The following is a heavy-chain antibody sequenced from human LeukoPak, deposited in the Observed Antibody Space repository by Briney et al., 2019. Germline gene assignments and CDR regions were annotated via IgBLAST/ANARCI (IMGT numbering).Heavy chain of an antibody. CDR1: GYSFSSAYY. Sequence: SETLSLTCSVSGYSFSSAYYWGWSRQPPGKGLEGIGSINHSGSNYYSPSLESRVTISIDSSKNQFSLKMSSVTAADTAVYYCARSASDIVTTMGFDYWGQGTLVTVSS. CDR3: ARSASDIVTTMGFDY. CDR2: INHSGSN. J-gene: IGHJ4*02. V-gene: IGHV4-38-2*02. D-gene: IGHD4-11*01.